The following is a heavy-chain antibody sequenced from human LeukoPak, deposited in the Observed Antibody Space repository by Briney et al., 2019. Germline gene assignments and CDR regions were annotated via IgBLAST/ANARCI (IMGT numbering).Heavy chain of an antibody. D-gene: IGHD3-22*01. V-gene: IGHV1-18*01. CDR2: ISAYNGNT. CDR3: ARDNKRPPYYYDSSGYRPFDY. Sequence: ASVKVSCKASGYTFTSYGISWVRQAPGQGLEWMGWISAYNGNTNYAQKLQGRVTMTTDTSTSTAYMELRSLRSDDTAVYYCARDNKRPPYYYDSSGYRPFDYWAQGTLVTVSS. CDR1: GYTFTSYG. J-gene: IGHJ4*02.